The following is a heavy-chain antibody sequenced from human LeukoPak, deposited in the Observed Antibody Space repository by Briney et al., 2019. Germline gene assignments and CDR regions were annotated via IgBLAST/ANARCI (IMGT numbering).Heavy chain of an antibody. CDR2: ISSSSGYI. J-gene: IGHJ4*02. V-gene: IGHV3-21*01. CDR1: GFTFSSYS. Sequence: GGSLRLSCAASGFTFSSYSMSWVRQAPGKGLEWVSSISSSSGYIYYADSVKGRFTISRDNAKNSLYLQMNSLRAEDTAVYYCARVSIAVAGTSFDYWGQGTLVTVSS. CDR3: ARVSIAVAGTSFDY. D-gene: IGHD6-19*01.